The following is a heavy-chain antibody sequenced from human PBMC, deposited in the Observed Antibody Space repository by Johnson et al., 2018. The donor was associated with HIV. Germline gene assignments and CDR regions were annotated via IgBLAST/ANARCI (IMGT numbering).Heavy chain of an antibody. J-gene: IGHJ3*02. D-gene: IGHD3-16*02. Sequence: VQLVESVGGVVRPGGSLRLSCAASGFTFDDYGMSWVRQAPGKGLEWVSGINWNGGSTGYADSVKGRFTISRDNAKNSLYLQMNILRAEDTALYYCAVGIRITSGGVIPNEAFDIWGQWTMVTVSS. V-gene: IGHV3-20*04. CDR2: INWNGGST. CDR3: AVGIRITSGGVIPNEAFDI. CDR1: GFTFDDYG.